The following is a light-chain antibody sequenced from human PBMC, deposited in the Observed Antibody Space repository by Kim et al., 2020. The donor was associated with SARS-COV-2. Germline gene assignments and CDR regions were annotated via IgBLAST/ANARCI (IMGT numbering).Light chain of an antibody. J-gene: IGKJ2*01. V-gene: IGKV3-20*01. CDR1: QRVSSNY. CDR3: QKYGRSPGYT. CDR2: AAS. Sequence: CPGGRASLSRRASQRVSSNYLAWYQQKIGQAHRLLIYAASSRATGIPNRFSGSGSQEDFTLTINGPEAEDFAVYYCQKYGRSPGYTFGQGNKLEI.